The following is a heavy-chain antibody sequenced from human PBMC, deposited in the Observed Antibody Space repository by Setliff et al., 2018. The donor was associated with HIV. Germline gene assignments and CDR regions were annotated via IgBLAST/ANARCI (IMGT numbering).Heavy chain of an antibody. CDR2: IYTSGST. V-gene: IGHV4-61*09. D-gene: IGHD4-17*01. CDR3: ARGGPTVAFGLDV. J-gene: IGHJ6*02. CDR1: GGSISSGSYY. Sequence: KPSETLSLTCTVSGGSISSGSYYWSWMRQPAGKGLEWIGHIYTSGSTNYNPSLKSRVTISVDTSKNQFSLKLSSVTAADTAVYYCARGGPTVAFGLDVWGQGTTVTVSS.